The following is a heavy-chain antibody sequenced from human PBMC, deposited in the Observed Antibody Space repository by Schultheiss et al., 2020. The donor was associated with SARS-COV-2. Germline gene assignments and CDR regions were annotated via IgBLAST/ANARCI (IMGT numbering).Heavy chain of an antibody. J-gene: IGHJ5*02. CDR2: ISAYNGNT. V-gene: IGHV1-18*01. Sequence: KVSCKASGYTFTSYGISWVRQAPGQGLEWMGWISAYNGNTNYAQKLQGRVTMTTDTSTSTAYMELRSLRSDDTAVYYCAREKRNVGYCSSTSCYKNGFDPWGQGTLVTVSS. D-gene: IGHD2-2*02. CDR1: GYTFTSYG. CDR3: AREKRNVGYCSSTSCYKNGFDP.